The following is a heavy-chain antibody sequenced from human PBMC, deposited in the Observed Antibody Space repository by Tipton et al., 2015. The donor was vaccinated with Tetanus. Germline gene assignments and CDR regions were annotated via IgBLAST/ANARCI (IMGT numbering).Heavy chain of an antibody. CDR1: GGSISSGAYY. V-gene: IGHV4-31*03. J-gene: IGHJ4*02. CDR2: IYYSGST. D-gene: IGHD5-12*01. CDR3: TRDSGSGYVGDF. Sequence: TLSLTCTVSGGSISSGAYYWSWIRQHPGKGLEWIGYIYYSGSTYYNPSLKSRVTISVDTSKNQFSLKLSSVTAADTAVYYCTRDSGSGYVGDFWGQGTLVTVSS.